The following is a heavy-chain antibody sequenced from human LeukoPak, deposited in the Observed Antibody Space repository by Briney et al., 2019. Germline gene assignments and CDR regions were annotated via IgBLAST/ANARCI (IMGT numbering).Heavy chain of an antibody. J-gene: IGHJ5*02. CDR2: ISPGADIT. CDR3: AKDCGWLHFCS. D-gene: IGHD5-24*01. V-gene: IGHV3-23*01. CDR1: GFTFSTFA. Sequence: GGSLRLSCAASGFTFSTFAMIWVRQAPGKGLEWVSGISPGADITYYAESVKGRFTISRDNSKNTLYLQINTLRAEDTAIYYCAKDCGWLHFCSWGQGTLVTVSS.